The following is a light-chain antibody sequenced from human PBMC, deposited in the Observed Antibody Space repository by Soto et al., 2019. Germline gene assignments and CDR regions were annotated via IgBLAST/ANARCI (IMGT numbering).Light chain of an antibody. CDR2: DAS. Sequence: DIQMTQSPSSLSASVGDRVTITCQASQDISNYLNWYQQKPGKAPKLLTYDASNLETGVPSRFSGSGSGTDFTFTISSLQPEDIATYYCQQYDSTFGPGTKVDIK. CDR1: QDISNY. V-gene: IGKV1-33*01. J-gene: IGKJ3*01. CDR3: QQYDST.